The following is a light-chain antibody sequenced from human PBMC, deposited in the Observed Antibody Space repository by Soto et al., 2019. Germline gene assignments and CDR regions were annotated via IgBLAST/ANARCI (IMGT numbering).Light chain of an antibody. CDR2: AAS. Sequence: DIQMTQSPSAMSASVGDRVTITCRASQGIINYLTWFQQRPGKVPKRLIYAASNLQSVVPSRFSGSGSGTEFTLTITSLQPEDSATYYCLQHKTYPWTFGQGTKVEIK. CDR1: QGIINY. V-gene: IGKV1-17*03. CDR3: LQHKTYPWT. J-gene: IGKJ1*01.